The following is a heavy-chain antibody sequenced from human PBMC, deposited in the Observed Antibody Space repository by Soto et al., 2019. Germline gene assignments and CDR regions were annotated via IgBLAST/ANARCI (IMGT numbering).Heavy chain of an antibody. CDR2: IFSSGST. CDR1: GGSITDYS. Sequence: PSETLSLTCTVSGGSITDYSWVWIRQPAGKGLEWIGRIFSSGSTNYNPSLKGRITMSLDTSKNQFSLKLNSATATDTAVYFCARDRGGGFPANNCFAPGGRGXLVTVPS. V-gene: IGHV4-4*07. CDR3: ARDRGGGFPANNCFAP. D-gene: IGHD3-16*01. J-gene: IGHJ5*02.